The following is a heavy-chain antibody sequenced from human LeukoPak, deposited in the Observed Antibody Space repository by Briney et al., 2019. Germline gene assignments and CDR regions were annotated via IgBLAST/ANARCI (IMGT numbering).Heavy chain of an antibody. CDR1: GFTFGSYK. V-gene: IGHV3-7*01. CDR2: IKQDGGEK. J-gene: IGHJ6*02. CDR3: VSRALMRNYYYDAMDV. Sequence: GGSLRLSCAASGFTFGSYKMSWVRQAPGKGLEWVANIKQDGGEKYYVDSVKGRFTISRDNSRISLYLQMNALRVEDTAVYYCVSRALMRNYYYDAMDVWGQGTTVTVSS.